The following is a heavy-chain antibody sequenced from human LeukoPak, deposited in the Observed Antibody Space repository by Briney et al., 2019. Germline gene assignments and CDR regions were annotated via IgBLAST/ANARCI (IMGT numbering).Heavy chain of an antibody. D-gene: IGHD2-2*01. CDR3: ARDLPQRYCSDTSCYLDAFDI. V-gene: IGHV3-23*01. Sequence: QAGGSLRLSCAASGFTFSSYAMSWVRQAPGKGLEWVSAISGSGGSTYYADSVKGRFTISRDNSKNTLYLQMNSLRAEDTAVYYCARDLPQRYCSDTSCYLDAFDIWGQGTMVTVSS. J-gene: IGHJ3*02. CDR2: ISGSGGST. CDR1: GFTFSSYA.